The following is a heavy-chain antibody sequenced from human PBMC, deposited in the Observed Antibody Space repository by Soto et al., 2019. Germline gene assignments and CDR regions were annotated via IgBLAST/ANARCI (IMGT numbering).Heavy chain of an antibody. CDR2: ISTYNGDT. D-gene: IGHD6-13*01. V-gene: IGHV1-18*01. CDR3: ARQESWPYYYYGLYV. J-gene: IGHJ6*02. Sequence: QVQLVQSGPEVRKPGASVKVSCEASGYTFTTSGISWVRQVPGQGLEWMGWISTYNGDTNSAQNFQGRVLMTADTSTCTAYMELMSLKSDDTAVYYCARQESWPYYYYGLYVWGQGATVTVSS. CDR1: GYTFTTSG.